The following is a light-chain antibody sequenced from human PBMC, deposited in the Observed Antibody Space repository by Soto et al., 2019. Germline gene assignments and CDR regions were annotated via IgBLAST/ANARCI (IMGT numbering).Light chain of an antibody. Sequence: EIVMTQSPVTLSVSPGERATLSCRASQSVSSSLAWYQQKPGQSPRLLIYGASTRATGVPARFSGSGSGTDFTLTISSLQSEDFALYYCQQCYDSPLTFGGGPKVEIE. V-gene: IGKV3-15*01. CDR3: QQCYDSPLT. CDR1: QSVSSS. CDR2: GAS. J-gene: IGKJ4*01.